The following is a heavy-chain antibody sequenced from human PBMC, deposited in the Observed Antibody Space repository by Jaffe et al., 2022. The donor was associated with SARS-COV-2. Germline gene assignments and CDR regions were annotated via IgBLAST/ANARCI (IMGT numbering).Heavy chain of an antibody. J-gene: IGHJ3*02. Sequence: QVQLVESGGGVVQPGRSLRLSCAASGFTFSSYAMHWVRQAPGKGLEWVAVISYDGSNKYNADSVKGRFTISRDNSKNTLYLQMNSLRAEDTAVYYCARSQGKSVPYYDILTGYPTSAFDIWGQGTMVTVSS. CDR3: ARSQGKSVPYYDILTGYPTSAFDI. CDR1: GFTFSSYA. D-gene: IGHD3-9*01. CDR2: ISYDGSNK. V-gene: IGHV3-30*04.